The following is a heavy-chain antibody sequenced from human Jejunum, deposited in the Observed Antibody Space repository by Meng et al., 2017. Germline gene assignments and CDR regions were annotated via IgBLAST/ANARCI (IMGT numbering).Heavy chain of an antibody. D-gene: IGHD2-2*02. CDR1: GFTSGSYW. CDR2: INQDRSEQ. J-gene: IGHJ4*02. CDR3: TREAAACPPLY. V-gene: IGHV3-7*01. Sequence: GGSLRLSCAGSGFTSGSYWMTWVRQAPGKGLEWVANINQDRSEQYYADSVRGRFTISRDNAKNSIYLQMNSLRVEDTAMYHCTREAAACPPLYWGQGTLVTVSS.